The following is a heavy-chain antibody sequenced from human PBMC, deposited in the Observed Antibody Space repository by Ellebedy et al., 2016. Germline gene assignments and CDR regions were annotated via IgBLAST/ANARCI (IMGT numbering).Heavy chain of an antibody. CDR1: GYTFTAYY. CDR3: ARGRRVGIFGVRDYYGMDV. V-gene: IGHV1-2*04. J-gene: IGHJ6*02. Sequence: ASVKVSCKASGYTFTAYYMHWVRQAPGQGLEWMGWINPNSGGTNYAQKFQGWVTMTRDTSISTAYMELSRLRSDDTAVYYCARGRRVGIFGVRDYYGMDVWGQGTTVTVSS. CDR2: INPNSGGT. D-gene: IGHD3-3*01.